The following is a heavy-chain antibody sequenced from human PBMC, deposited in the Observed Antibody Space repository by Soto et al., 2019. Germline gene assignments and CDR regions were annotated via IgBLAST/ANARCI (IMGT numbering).Heavy chain of an antibody. D-gene: IGHD3-22*01. CDR1: GFTFSSYG. CDR2: ISYDGSNK. CDR3: AKDEYYYDSSGYYSGY. Sequence: GGSLRLSCAASGFTFSSYGMHWVRQAPGKGLEWVAVISYDGSNKYYADSVKGRFTISRDNSKNTLYLQMNSLRAEDTAVYYCAKDEYYYDSSGYYSGYWGQGTLVTVSS. V-gene: IGHV3-30*18. J-gene: IGHJ4*02.